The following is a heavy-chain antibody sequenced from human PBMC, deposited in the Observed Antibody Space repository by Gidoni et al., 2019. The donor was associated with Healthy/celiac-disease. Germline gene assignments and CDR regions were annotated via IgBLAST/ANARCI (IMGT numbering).Heavy chain of an antibody. V-gene: IGHV4-4*02. CDR2: IYHGGST. D-gene: IGHD1-1*01. J-gene: IGHJ4*02. CDR1: GGSISSSNW. CDR3: ARDRPYTTGTTGYFDY. Sequence: QVQLQESGSGLVKPSGTLSLTCAVSGGSISSSNWWSWVRQPPGKGLEWIGEIYHGGSTNYNPSLKSRVTRSVDKSKNQFSLKLSSVTAADTAVYYCARDRPYTTGTTGYFDYWGQGTLVTVSS.